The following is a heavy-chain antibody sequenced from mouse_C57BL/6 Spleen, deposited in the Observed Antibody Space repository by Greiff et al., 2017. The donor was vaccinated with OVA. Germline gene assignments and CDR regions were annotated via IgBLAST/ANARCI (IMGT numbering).Heavy chain of an antibody. CDR3: ARPYYYGSSSYAMDY. V-gene: IGHV5-6*02. CDR1: GFTFSSYG. CDR2: ISSGGSYT. J-gene: IGHJ4*01. D-gene: IGHD1-1*01. Sequence: EVKLVESGGDLVKPGGSLKLSCAASGFTFSSYGMSWVRQTPDKRLEWVATISSGGSYTYYPDSVKGRFTISRDNAKNTLYLQMSSLKSEDTAMYYCARPYYYGSSSYAMDYWGQGTSVTVSS.